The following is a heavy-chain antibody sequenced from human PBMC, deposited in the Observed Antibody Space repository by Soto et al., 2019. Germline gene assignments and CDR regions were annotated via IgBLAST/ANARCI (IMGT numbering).Heavy chain of an antibody. CDR3: VRNMDYYYGPGSGNGHGV. D-gene: IGHD3-10*01. V-gene: IGHV1-2*02. CDR2: INPKFGDT. CDR1: GYTFSAYY. J-gene: IGHJ6*02. Sequence: QVQLVQSGAEVKEPGDSVRVSCEASGYTFSAYYIHWVRQAPGQGLEWMGWINPKFGDTTYAQDFQGRVTMTRDMSISTVYMALSRLTSDDTAIYYCVRNMDYYYGPGSGNGHGVWGQGTTVTVFS.